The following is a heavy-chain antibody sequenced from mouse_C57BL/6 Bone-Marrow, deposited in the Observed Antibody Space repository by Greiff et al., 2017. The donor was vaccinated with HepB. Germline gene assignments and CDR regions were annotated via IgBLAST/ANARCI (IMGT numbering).Heavy chain of an antibody. CDR1: GYTFTDHT. CDR3: ARAYYSNSAWFAY. J-gene: IGHJ3*01. V-gene: IGHV1-78*01. D-gene: IGHD2-5*01. CDR2: IYPRDGST. Sequence: VQVVESDAELVKPGASVKISCKVSGYTFTDHTIHWMKQRPEQGLEWIGYIYPRDGSTKYNEKFKGKATLTADKSSSTAYMQLNSLTSEDSAVYFCARAYYSNSAWFAYWGQGTLVTVSA.